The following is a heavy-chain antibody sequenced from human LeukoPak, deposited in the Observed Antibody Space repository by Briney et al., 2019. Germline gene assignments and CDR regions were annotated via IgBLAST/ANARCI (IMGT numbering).Heavy chain of an antibody. V-gene: IGHV1-2*02. J-gene: IGHJ4*02. Sequence: ASVKVSCKTSGYTFTDYYIHWVRQAPGQGPDWMGWINPNSGGTYYARKFQGRVTMTRDTSISTAYMELSRLKSDDTAVFYCARGRRILVGDVNAGDFFDFWGQGTLVTVSS. CDR3: ARGRRILVGDVNAGDFFDF. CDR1: GYTFTDYY. CDR2: INPNSGGT. D-gene: IGHD1-26*01.